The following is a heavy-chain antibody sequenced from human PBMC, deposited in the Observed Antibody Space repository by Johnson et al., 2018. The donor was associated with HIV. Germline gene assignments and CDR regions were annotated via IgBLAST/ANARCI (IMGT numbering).Heavy chain of an antibody. Sequence: VQLVESGGGVVQPGRSLRASCAASGFGFSRDVMHWVRQAPGKGLEWVSVIYSGGSTSYADSVKGRFTISRDNSKDTLYLQMNSLRAEDTAVYYCARWGRWELGDAFDIWGQGTMVTVSS. V-gene: IGHV3-66*01. CDR3: ARWGRWELGDAFDI. CDR2: IYSGGST. J-gene: IGHJ3*02. CDR1: GFGFSRDV. D-gene: IGHD1-26*01.